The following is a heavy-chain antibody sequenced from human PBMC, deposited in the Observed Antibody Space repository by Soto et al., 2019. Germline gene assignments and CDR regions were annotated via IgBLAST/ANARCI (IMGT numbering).Heavy chain of an antibody. J-gene: IGHJ6*01. V-gene: IGHV3-13*01. Sequence: EVQLVESGGGLVQPGGSLRLSCAASGFTLSSYDIHWVRQATGEGLAWVSGIGSGGDTHYADSVKGRFIISREDGTNSLYRQMNNLRVGGTAVYYCTRKTPPTVMEGWGQGATVTVSS. CDR1: GFTLSSYD. CDR2: IGSGGDT. D-gene: IGHD2-15*01. CDR3: TRKTPPTVMEG.